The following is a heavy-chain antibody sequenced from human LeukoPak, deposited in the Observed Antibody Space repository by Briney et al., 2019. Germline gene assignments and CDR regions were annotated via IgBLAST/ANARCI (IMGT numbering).Heavy chain of an antibody. CDR3: ARRFDRSGRGAFGF. J-gene: IGHJ4*02. CDR1: GDSISTTGYY. Sequence: SETLSLTCSVSGDSISTTGYYWGWVRQPPGKGLEWIGSVHYAGSTYYNPSLRSRVSISIDTSKNEFSLRLSSVTAADTAVYYCARRFDRSGRGAFGFWGQGTLVTVSS. D-gene: IGHD3-10*01. CDR2: VHYAGST. V-gene: IGHV4-39*01.